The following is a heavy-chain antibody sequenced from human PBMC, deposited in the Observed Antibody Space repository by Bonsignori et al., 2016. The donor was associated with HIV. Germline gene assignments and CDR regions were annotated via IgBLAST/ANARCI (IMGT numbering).Heavy chain of an antibody. V-gene: IGHV3-23*04. CDR2: ISGSGGSA. CDR3: AKLGKSVSYGDYRFPFDI. J-gene: IGHJ3*02. CDR1: QFTFGTYA. Sequence: EMQLVESGGALVQTGGSLRLSCVSSQFTFGTYAMSWVRQAPGKGLEWVSAISGSGGSANYADSVKGRFTISRDNSKNMLYLQMNSLRAEDTAVYYCAKLGKSVSYGDYRFPFDIWGQGTMVAVSS. D-gene: IGHD2-21*02.